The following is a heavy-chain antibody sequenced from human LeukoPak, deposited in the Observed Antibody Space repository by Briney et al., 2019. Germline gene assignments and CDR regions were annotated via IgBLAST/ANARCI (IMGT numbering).Heavy chain of an antibody. CDR3: ARSFDY. V-gene: IGHV3-53*01. J-gene: IGHJ4*02. CDR2: IYSDGGT. CDR1: GFTFSSYS. Sequence: PGGSLRLSCAASGFTFSSYSMTWVRQAPGKGLEWVSLIYSDGGTYYADSVKGRFTTSRDNSKNTLYLQMNSLRAEDTAVYYCARSFDYWGQGTLVTVSS.